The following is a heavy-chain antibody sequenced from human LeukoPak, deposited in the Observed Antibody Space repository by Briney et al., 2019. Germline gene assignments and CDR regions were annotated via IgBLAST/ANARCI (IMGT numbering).Heavy chain of an antibody. CDR2: IYYSGST. J-gene: IGHJ5*02. V-gene: IGHV4-59*01. CDR1: GGSISSYY. Sequence: PSETLSLTCTVSGGSISSYYWSWIRQPPGKGLEWIGYIYYSGSTNYNPSLKSRVTISVDTSKNQFSLKLSSVTAADTAVYYCARAYVRIAVAGTLNWFDPWGQGTLVTVSS. D-gene: IGHD6-19*01. CDR3: ARAYVRIAVAGTLNWFDP.